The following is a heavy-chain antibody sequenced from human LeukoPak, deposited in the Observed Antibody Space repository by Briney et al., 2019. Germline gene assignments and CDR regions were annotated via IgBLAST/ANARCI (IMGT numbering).Heavy chain of an antibody. D-gene: IGHD2-2*01. Sequence: GCLTLSWVPSGFSSSIFSMNWVRHAPRKWLEWVSSISSWSSYIYYADSLKGRFTISRDNTKNSLYLQMNSLRAEDTAVYYSARDSTSSSSYFDYCGEGALLTVSS. CDR1: GFSSSIFS. V-gene: IGHV3-21*01. CDR2: ISSWSSYI. J-gene: IGHJ4*02. CDR3: ARDSTSSSSYFDY.